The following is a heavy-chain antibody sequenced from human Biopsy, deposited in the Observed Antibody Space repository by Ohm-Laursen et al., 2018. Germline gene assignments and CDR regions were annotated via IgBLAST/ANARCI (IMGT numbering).Heavy chain of an antibody. CDR1: GGSIRNFY. D-gene: IGHD2-15*01. CDR2: IYYSGFT. CDR3: ARCAGGGSCYAGFDH. V-gene: IGHV4-59*08. Sequence: PSETLSLTCTVSGGSIRNFYWTWIRQSPGEGLEYIGYIYYSGFTHYNPSLKSRVAISVDTSRNQFSLKMNSLTAADTAVYFCARCAGGGSCYAGFDHWGRGSLVTVSS. J-gene: IGHJ4*02.